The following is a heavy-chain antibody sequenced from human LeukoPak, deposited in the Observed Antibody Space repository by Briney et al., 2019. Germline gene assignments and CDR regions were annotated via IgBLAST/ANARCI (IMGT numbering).Heavy chain of an antibody. Sequence: GGSLRLPCAASGFTFSGSAMHWVRQASGKGLEWVGRIRSKANSYATAYAASVKGRFTISRDDSKNTAYLQMNSLKTEDTAVYYCTRRRYSDYDLYYFDYWGQGTLVTVSS. V-gene: IGHV3-73*01. CDR2: IRSKANSYAT. J-gene: IGHJ4*02. CDR1: GFTFSGSA. D-gene: IGHD5-12*01. CDR3: TRRRYSDYDLYYFDY.